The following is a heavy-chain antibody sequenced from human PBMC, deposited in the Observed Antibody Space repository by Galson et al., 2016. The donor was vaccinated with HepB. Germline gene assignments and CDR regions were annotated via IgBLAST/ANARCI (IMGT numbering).Heavy chain of an antibody. CDR2: ISSSGSTI. CDR1: GFTFSSYS. CDR3: ARVYGDYLDY. J-gene: IGHJ4*02. D-gene: IGHD4-17*01. V-gene: IGHV3-48*01. Sequence: SLRLSCAASGFTFSSYSMNWVRQAPGKGLEWVSYISSSGSTIYYADSVKGRFTISRDNAKNSLYLQMNSLRAEDTAVYYCARVYGDYLDYWGQGTLVTVSS.